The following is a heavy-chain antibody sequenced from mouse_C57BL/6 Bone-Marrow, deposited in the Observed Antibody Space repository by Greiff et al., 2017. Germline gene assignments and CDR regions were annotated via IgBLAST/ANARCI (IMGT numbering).Heavy chain of an antibody. CDR3: ARPYYSNYWYFDV. CDR1: GYTFTSYW. D-gene: IGHD2-5*01. J-gene: IGHJ1*03. CDR2: IYPGSGSP. V-gene: IGHV1-55*01. Sequence: VQLQQPGAELVKPGASVKMSCKASGYTFTSYWITWVKQRPGQGLAWIGDIYPGSGSPNYNEKFKSKATLTVDTSSSTAYMQLSSLTSEDSSVYYCARPYYSNYWYFDVWGTGTTVTVSS.